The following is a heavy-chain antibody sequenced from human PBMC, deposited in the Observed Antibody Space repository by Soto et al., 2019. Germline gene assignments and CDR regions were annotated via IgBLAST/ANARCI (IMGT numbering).Heavy chain of an antibody. Sequence: SETLSLTCTVSGGSISSSSYYWGWIRQPPGKGLEWIGSIYYSGSTYYNPSLKSRVTISVDTSKNQFSLKLNSVTAADTAVYYCARPYDDYGDYAFDYWGQGTLVTVSS. CDR2: IYYSGST. D-gene: IGHD4-17*01. CDR1: GGSISSSSYY. J-gene: IGHJ4*02. CDR3: ARPYDDYGDYAFDY. V-gene: IGHV4-39*01.